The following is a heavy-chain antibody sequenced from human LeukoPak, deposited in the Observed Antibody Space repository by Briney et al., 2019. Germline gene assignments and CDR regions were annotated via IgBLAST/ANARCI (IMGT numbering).Heavy chain of an antibody. CDR2: ISGSGGST. Sequence: GGSVSLSWAASGFTFSSYAMSWVRQAPGEGLGWDSAISGSGGSTYYADSVKGRFTISRDNSKNTLYLQMNSLRAEDTAVYYCAKAMGDFWSGYFAYWGQGTLVTVSS. CDR1: GFTFSSYA. V-gene: IGHV3-23*01. CDR3: AKAMGDFWSGYFAY. D-gene: IGHD3-3*01. J-gene: IGHJ4*02.